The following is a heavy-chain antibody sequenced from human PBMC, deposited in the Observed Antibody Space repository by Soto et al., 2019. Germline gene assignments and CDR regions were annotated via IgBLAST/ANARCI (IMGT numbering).Heavy chain of an antibody. V-gene: IGHV4-59*01. CDR1: GGSISSYY. CDR3: AGLVTWGSGWYAWYETSPHSIFAF. Sequence: SETRSLTCTGSGGSISSYYCSWSRQPPGKGLEWIGYIYYSGSTNYNPSLKSRVTISVDTSKNQFSLKLSSVTAADTAVYYCAGLVTWGSGWYAWYETSPHSIFAFSGPGTLATGSS. D-gene: IGHD6-19*01. CDR2: IYYSGST. J-gene: IGHJ4*02.